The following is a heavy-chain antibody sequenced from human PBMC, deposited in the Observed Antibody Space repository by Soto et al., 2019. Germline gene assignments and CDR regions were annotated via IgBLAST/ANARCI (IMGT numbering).Heavy chain of an antibody. CDR3: ARDRGPATVTRKGGSLDP. V-gene: IGHV1-18*01. D-gene: IGHD4-17*01. Sequence: QVQLVQSGAEVKKPGASVKVSCTASGYTFNTYGISWVRQAPGQGLEWLGWISGDNENTIYAQKYQGRVTFTTDTSTSTAIMELRSLRSDDAAVYFCARDRGPATVTRKGGSLDPWGQGTLVTVSS. J-gene: IGHJ5*02. CDR2: ISGDNENT. CDR1: GYTFNTYG.